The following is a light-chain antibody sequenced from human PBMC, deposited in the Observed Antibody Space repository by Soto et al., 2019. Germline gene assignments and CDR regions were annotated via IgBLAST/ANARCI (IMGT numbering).Light chain of an antibody. CDR3: QQYYGYPYT. CDR2: GAS. Sequence: DIQMTQSPSTLSASVRDRVTITCRASQSISSLLAWYQQKPGKAPKLLIYGASSLESGAPSRFSGSGSGTEFTLTISSLQPDDFATYYCQQYYGYPYTFGQGTKLEIK. J-gene: IGKJ2*01. CDR1: QSISSL. V-gene: IGKV1-5*01.